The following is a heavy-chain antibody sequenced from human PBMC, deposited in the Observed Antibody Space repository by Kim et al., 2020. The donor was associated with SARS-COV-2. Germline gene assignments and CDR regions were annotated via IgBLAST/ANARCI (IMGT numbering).Heavy chain of an antibody. Sequence: GGSLRLSCAASGFIFSTYAMTWVRQAPGKGLEWVSEISGNGDTTNYADSVKGRFTVYRDNFKNTLSLQMNSLRVEDTAIYYCAKFLTAYHNYFDSWGQG. V-gene: IGHV3-23*01. CDR2: ISGNGDTT. J-gene: IGHJ4*02. D-gene: IGHD3-9*01. CDR1: GFIFSTYA. CDR3: AKFLTAYHNYFDS.